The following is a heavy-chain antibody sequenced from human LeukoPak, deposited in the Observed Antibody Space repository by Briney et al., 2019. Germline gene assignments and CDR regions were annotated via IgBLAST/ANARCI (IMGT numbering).Heavy chain of an antibody. CDR1: GGSISSSSHY. CDR3: ARLQPPTMIVRGWYWFDP. CDR2: INHSGST. V-gene: IGHV4-39*07. D-gene: IGHD3-22*01. Sequence: PSETLSLTCTVSGGSISSSSHYWSWIRQPPGKGLEWIGEINHSGSTNYNPSLKSRVTISVDTSKNQFSLKLSSVTAADTAVYYCARLQPPTMIVRGWYWFDPWGQGTLVTVSS. J-gene: IGHJ5*02.